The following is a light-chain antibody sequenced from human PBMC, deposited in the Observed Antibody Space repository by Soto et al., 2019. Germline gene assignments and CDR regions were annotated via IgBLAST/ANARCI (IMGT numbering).Light chain of an antibody. CDR2: GTS. CDR1: PRILSN. CDR3: QQYNSWPQT. J-gene: IGKJ1*01. V-gene: IGKV3-15*01. Sequence: PSPTTLSVSPRERANLFLRGSPRILSNLAWYYQRPGQSPRLLIYGTSTRATGIPARFSGSGSGTEFTLTISSLQAEDFAVYYCQQYNSWPQTFGQGTKVEIK.